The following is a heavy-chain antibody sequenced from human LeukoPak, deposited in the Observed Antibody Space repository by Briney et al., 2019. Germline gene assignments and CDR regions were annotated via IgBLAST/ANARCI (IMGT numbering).Heavy chain of an antibody. CDR1: GYTFTGYY. V-gene: IGHV1-2*02. CDR2: INPNSGGT. CDR3: ARDRGVGATLNWFDP. D-gene: IGHD1-26*01. Sequence: PGASVKVSCKASGYTFTGYYMHWVRQAPGQGLEWMGWINPNSGGTNYAQKFQGRVTMTRDTSISTAYMELSRLRSDDTAVYYCARDRGVGATLNWFDPWGQGTLVTVSS. J-gene: IGHJ5*02.